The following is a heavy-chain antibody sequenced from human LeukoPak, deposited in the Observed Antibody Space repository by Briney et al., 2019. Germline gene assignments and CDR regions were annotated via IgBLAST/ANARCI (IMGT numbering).Heavy chain of an antibody. CDR2: IFYTGST. Sequence: SETLSLTCTASGGSIINYYWSWIRQSPGKGLEWIGYIFYTGSTNYNPSLKSRVSISVDTSKNQLSLQLNSVTAADTAVYYCARVGDWNDLVYWGQGTLVTVSS. V-gene: IGHV4-59*01. CDR1: GGSIINYY. J-gene: IGHJ4*02. D-gene: IGHD1-1*01. CDR3: ARVGDWNDLVY.